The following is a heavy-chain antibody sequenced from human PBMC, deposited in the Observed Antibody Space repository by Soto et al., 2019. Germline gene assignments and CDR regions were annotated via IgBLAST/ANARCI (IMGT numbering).Heavy chain of an antibody. Sequence: PGGCLRLSSAASGFTFSDYSMNWVRQAPGKGLEWVSSISSSGTYTYYADSVEGQFTISRDNAKNSLYLQMNSLRAEDTAVYYCATRYCSSTNCYAFDSWGQGTLVTVSS. J-gene: IGHJ4*02. CDR3: ATRYCSSTNCYAFDS. CDR1: GFTFSDYS. D-gene: IGHD2-2*01. V-gene: IGHV3-21*01. CDR2: ISSSGTYT.